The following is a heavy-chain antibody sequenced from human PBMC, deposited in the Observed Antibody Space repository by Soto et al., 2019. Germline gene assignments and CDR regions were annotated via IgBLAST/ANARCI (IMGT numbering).Heavy chain of an antibody. V-gene: IGHV3-23*01. CDR3: AKDFYGSGSCVDY. D-gene: IGHD3-10*01. CDR2: ISGNGDST. CDR1: GFTFSSYA. Sequence: PGGSLRLSCAASGFTFSSYAMSWVRQAPGKGLEWVSAISGNGDSTYADSVKGRFTISRDNSKNTLYLQMNSLRAEDTAVYYCAKDFYGSGSCVDYWGQGTLVSVSS. J-gene: IGHJ4*02.